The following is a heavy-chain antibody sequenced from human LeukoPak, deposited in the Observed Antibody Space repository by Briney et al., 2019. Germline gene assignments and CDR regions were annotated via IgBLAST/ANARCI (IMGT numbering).Heavy chain of an antibody. V-gene: IGHV3-7*01. CDR3: ARVVGSDGYYYYYGMDV. CDR2: IKQDGSGK. Sequence: GGSLTLSGAASGFTVSSYWMSWVRQAPGKGREWVANIKQDGSGKCYVDSVKGRFTISRDNAKNSLYLQMNSLTAEDTAVYYCARVVGSDGYYYYYGMDVWGQGTTVTVSS. CDR1: GFTVSSYW. J-gene: IGHJ6*02. D-gene: IGHD2-21*01.